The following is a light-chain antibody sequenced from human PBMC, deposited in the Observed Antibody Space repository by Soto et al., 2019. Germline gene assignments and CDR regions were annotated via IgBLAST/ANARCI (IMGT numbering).Light chain of an antibody. Sequence: DIQMTQSTSSLSASVGDRVNMTWRASRSISRYLSWYQQKPVKAPNLRVYAASSLQSGVPSRFSGSGSGTDFTLTISSLQPEDFATYYCQQSYSTPELTFGGGTKVDIK. CDR2: AAS. J-gene: IGKJ4*01. V-gene: IGKV1-39*01. CDR3: QQSYSTPELT. CDR1: RSISRY.